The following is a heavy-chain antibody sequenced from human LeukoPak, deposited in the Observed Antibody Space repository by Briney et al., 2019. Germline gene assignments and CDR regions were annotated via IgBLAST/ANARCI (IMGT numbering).Heavy chain of an antibody. D-gene: IGHD6-13*01. CDR1: GYTFTSYY. V-gene: IGHV1-46*01. CDR3: ARPTYSSSWTYYYYMDV. CDR2: INPSGGST. J-gene: IGHJ6*03. Sequence: ASVKVSCKASGYTFTSYYMHWVRQAPGQGLEWMGIINPSGGSTSYAQKFQGRVTMTRDTSTSTVYMELSSLRSEDTAVYYCARPTYSSSWTYYYYMDVWGKGTTVTVSS.